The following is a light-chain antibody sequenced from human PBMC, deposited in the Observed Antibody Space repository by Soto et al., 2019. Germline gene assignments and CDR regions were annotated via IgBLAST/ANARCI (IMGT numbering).Light chain of an antibody. Sequence: QSVLTQPPSVSGAPGQRVTISCTGSSSNIGAGHVVHWYQQFPGRTPNLLIYGSSNRPSGVPDRFSGSKSGTSASLAVTGVQAEDEADYYCRAYDDGRSAAVFGGGTKLTVL. CDR1: SSNIGAGHV. V-gene: IGLV1-40*01. J-gene: IGLJ2*01. CDR2: GSS. CDR3: RAYDDGRSAAV.